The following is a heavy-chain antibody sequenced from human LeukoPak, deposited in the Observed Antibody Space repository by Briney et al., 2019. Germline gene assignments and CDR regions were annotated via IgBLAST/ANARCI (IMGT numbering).Heavy chain of an antibody. D-gene: IGHD3-3*01. CDR2: INHSGST. V-gene: IGHV4-34*01. CDR1: GLTFSNAW. CDR3: ARGRRGRITIFGVVIRPKNFDY. Sequence: PGGSLRLSCAVSGLTFSNAWMNWVRQAPGKGLEWIGEINHSGSTNYNPSLKSRVTISVDTSKNQFSLKLSSVTAADTAVYYCARGRRGRITIFGVVIRPKNFDYWGQGTLVTVSS. J-gene: IGHJ4*02.